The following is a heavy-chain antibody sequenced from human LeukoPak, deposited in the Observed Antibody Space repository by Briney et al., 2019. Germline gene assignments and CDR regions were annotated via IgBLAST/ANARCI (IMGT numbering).Heavy chain of an antibody. CDR3: ATFVGVLTGYYREGVFDY. Sequence: ASVKVSCKASGYTFTSYGISWVRQAPGQGLEWMGWISAYNGNTNYAQKLQGRVTKTTDTSTSTAYMELRSLRSDDTAVYYCATFVGVLTGYYREGVFDYWGQGTLVTVSS. V-gene: IGHV1-18*01. CDR1: GYTFTSYG. CDR2: ISAYNGNT. J-gene: IGHJ4*02. D-gene: IGHD3-9*01.